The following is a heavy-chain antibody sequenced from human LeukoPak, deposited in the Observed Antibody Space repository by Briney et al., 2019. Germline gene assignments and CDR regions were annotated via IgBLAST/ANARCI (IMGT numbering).Heavy chain of an antibody. V-gene: IGHV3-74*01. CDR1: GFTFSSYW. D-gene: IGHD3-10*01. J-gene: IGHJ5*02. Sequence: PGGSLRLSCAASGFTFSSYWMHWVRQAPGKGLVWVSRINSDGSSTSYADSVKGRFTISRDNAKNTLYLQMNSLRAEDTAVYYCAGESAAYYYRQGFDPWGQGTLVTVSS. CDR3: AGESAAYYYRQGFDP. CDR2: INSDGSST.